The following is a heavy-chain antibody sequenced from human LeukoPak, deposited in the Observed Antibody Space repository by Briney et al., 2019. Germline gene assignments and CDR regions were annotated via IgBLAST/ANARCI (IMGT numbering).Heavy chain of an antibody. CDR1: VYTLTGYY. J-gene: IGHJ4*02. CDR3: AREGAGRNDY. CDR2: INPNSGGT. V-gene: IGHV1-2*02. Sequence: ASVKVSCKASVYTLTGYYMHWVRQAPGQGLEWMGWINPNSGGTNYAQKYQGRVTMTRDTSINTAYMELSRLESDDSAVDYCAREGAGRNDYWGQGTLVTVSS. D-gene: IGHD1-1*01.